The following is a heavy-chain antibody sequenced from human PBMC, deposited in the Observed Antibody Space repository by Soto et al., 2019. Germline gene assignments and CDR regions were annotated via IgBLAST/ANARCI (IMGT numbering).Heavy chain of an antibody. CDR1: GFTFSNAW. J-gene: IGHJ6*02. D-gene: IGHD2-15*01. CDR2: IKSKTDGGTT. Sequence: EVQLVESGGGLVKPGGSLRLSCAASGFTFSNAWMSWVRQAPGKGLEWVGRIKSKTDGGTTDYAAPVKGRFTISRDDSKNTLYLQMNSLKTEDTAVYYCTTDPSAMVAAARNYYGMDVWGQGTTVTVSS. CDR3: TTDPSAMVAAARNYYGMDV. V-gene: IGHV3-15*01.